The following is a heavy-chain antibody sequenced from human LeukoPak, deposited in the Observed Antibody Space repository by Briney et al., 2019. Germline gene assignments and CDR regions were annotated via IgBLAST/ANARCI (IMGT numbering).Heavy chain of an antibody. CDR3: ARVLVAGIYYYYYGMDV. J-gene: IGHJ6*02. CDR1: GFTFSSYG. D-gene: IGHD6-19*01. V-gene: IGHV3-7*01. CDR2: IKQDGSEK. Sequence: GGSLRLSCAASGFTFSSYGMHWVRQAPGKGLEWVANIKQDGSEKYYVDSVKGRFTISRDNAKNSLYLQMNSLRAEDTAVYYCARVLVAGIYYYYYGMDVWGQGTTVTVSS.